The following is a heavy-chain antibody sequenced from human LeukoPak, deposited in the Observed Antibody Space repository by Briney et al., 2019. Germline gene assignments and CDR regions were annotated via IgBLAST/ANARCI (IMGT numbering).Heavy chain of an antibody. Sequence: GASVKVSYKASGYTFTSYGISWVRQAPGQGLEWMGWISPYNGNTNYPQKLQGRVTMTTDTSTSTAYMQLRSLRSDDTAVYYCARFLGTRDAFDIWGQGTMVTVSS. CDR3: ARFLGTRDAFDI. J-gene: IGHJ3*02. D-gene: IGHD1-14*01. CDR1: GYTFTSYG. CDR2: ISPYNGNT. V-gene: IGHV1-18*01.